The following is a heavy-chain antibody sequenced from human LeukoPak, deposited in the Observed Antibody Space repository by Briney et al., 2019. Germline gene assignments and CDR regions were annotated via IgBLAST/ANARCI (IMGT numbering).Heavy chain of an antibody. CDR2: ISGSGGST. J-gene: IGHJ5*02. CDR3: ARSIVGATPFDP. D-gene: IGHD1-26*01. V-gene: IGHV3-23*01. CDR1: VFTFSSYA. Sequence: GGSLRLSCAASVFTFSSYAMSWVRQAPGKGLAWVSAISGSGGSTYYADSVKGRFTISRDNSKNTLYLQMNSLRAEDTAVYYCARSIVGATPFDPWGQGTLVTVSS.